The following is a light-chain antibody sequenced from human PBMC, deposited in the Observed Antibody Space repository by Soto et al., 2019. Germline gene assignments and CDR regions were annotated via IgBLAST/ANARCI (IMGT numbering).Light chain of an antibody. CDR2: LAS. CDR3: QQYGSSSYT. CDR1: QSISKY. J-gene: IGKJ2*01. V-gene: IGKV3-20*01. Sequence: EIVLTQSPGTLSLSPGDGATLSCRASQSISKYLAWFQQKPGQAPRLVIYLASNRATGVPDRFSGSGSGTDFTLTINRLEPEDFAVYYCQQYGSSSYTFGQGTKLEIK.